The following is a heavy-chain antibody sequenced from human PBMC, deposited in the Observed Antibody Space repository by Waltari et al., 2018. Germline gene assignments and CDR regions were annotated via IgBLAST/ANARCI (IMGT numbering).Heavy chain of an antibody. D-gene: IGHD1-26*01. CDR3: ARARVGAIRDDAFDI. CDR2: IYSGGST. V-gene: IGHV3-53*01. CDR1: GFTVGSHY. Sequence: EVQLVESGGGLIQPGGSLRLSCAASGFTVGSHYMGWVRPAPGKGLEWVSVIYSGGSTYYADSVKGRFTISRDNSKNTLYLQMNSLRAEDTAVYYCARARVGAIRDDAFDIWGQGTMVTVSS. J-gene: IGHJ3*02.